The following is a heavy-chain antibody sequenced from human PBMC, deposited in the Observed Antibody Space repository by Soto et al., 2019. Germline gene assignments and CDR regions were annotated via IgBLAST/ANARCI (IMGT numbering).Heavy chain of an antibody. CDR1: GFSLSTTGVG. J-gene: IGHJ4*02. CDR3: ASSTGYRIFDC. D-gene: IGHD3-9*01. Sequence: QITLKESGPTLVKPTQTLTLTCTFSGFSLSTTGVGVGWIRQPPGKALEWLALIFWDDDKRYSPSLKSRLTITKDTSKNQVVLTMTNMDPVDTATYYCASSTGYRIFDCWGQGTLVTVSS. CDR2: IFWDDDK. V-gene: IGHV2-5*02.